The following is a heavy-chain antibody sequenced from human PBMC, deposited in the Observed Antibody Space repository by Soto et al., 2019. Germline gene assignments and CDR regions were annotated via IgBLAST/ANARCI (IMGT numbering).Heavy chain of an antibody. CDR3: ARDNCSGGSCYGGLGY. V-gene: IGHV4-31*03. Sequence: QVQLQESGPGLVKPSQTLSLTCTVSGGSISSGGYYWSWIRQHPGKGLEWIGYIYYSGSTYYNPSLKSRVTISVDTSKNQFSLKLSSVTAADTAVYYCARDNCSGGSCYGGLGYWGQGTLVTVSS. D-gene: IGHD2-15*01. CDR1: GGSISSGGYY. CDR2: IYYSGST. J-gene: IGHJ4*02.